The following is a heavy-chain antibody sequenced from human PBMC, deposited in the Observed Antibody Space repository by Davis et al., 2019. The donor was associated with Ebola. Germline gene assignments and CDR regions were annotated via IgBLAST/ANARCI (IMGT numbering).Heavy chain of an antibody. D-gene: IGHD3-22*01. CDR3: ARVSQAWLLSRLDYFDY. CDR1: GYTFTSYA. CDR2: INAGNGNT. Sequence: ASVKVSCKASGYTFTSYAMHWVRQAPGQRLEWMGWINAGNGNTKYSQKFQGRVTITADESTSTAYMELRSLRSDDTAVYYCARVSQAWLLSRLDYFDYWGQGTLVTVSS. J-gene: IGHJ4*02. V-gene: IGHV1-3*01.